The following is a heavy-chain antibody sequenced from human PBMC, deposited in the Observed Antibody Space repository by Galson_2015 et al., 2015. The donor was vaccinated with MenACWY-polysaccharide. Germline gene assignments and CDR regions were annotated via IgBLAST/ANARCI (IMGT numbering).Heavy chain of an antibody. Sequence: SVKVSCKASGYTFTTYDINWVRQASGQGLEWMGWMNPNSGNTGYAQKFQGRVTMTRNTSISIAYMELSSLRSEDTAVYDCARGIRRTTVWFDPWGQGTLVTVSS. CDR3: ARGIRRTTVWFDP. CDR2: MNPNSGNT. D-gene: IGHD1-1*01. V-gene: IGHV1-8*01. CDR1: GYTFTTYD. J-gene: IGHJ5*02.